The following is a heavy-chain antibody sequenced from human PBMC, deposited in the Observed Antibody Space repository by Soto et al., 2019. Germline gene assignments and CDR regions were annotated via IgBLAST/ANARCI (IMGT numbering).Heavy chain of an antibody. D-gene: IGHD3-9*01. CDR2: FDPEDGET. CDR3: ARSPASLLRYFDWSLP. J-gene: IGHJ5*02. CDR1: GYTLTELS. Sequence: ASVKVSCKVSGYTLTELSMHWVRQAPGKGLEWMGGFDPEDGETIYAQKFQGRVTMTEDTSTDTAYMELSSLRSEDTAVYYCARSPASLLRYFDWSLPWGQGTLLTVSS. V-gene: IGHV1-24*01.